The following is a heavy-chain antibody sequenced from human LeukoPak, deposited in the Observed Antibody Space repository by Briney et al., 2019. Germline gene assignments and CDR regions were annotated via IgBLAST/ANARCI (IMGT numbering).Heavy chain of an antibody. CDR2: INHSGST. D-gene: IGHD1-20*01. J-gene: IGHJ4*02. CDR3: ARGRILGIFDY. V-gene: IGHV4-34*01. Sequence: PSETLSLTRAVSGGSISSGGYYWSWIRQPPGKGLEWIGEINHSGSTNYNPSLKSRVTISVDTSKNQFSLKLSSVTAADTAVYYCARGRILGIFDYWGQGTLVTVSS. CDR1: GGSISSGGYY.